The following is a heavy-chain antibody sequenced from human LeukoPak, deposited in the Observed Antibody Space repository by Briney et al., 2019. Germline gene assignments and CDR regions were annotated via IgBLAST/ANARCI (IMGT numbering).Heavy chain of an antibody. CDR1: GYTFTGYY. J-gene: IGHJ3*02. CDR2: INPNSGGT. D-gene: IGHD3-10*01. CDR3: ARTYYYGSGSYYRI. V-gene: IGHV1-2*02. Sequence: EASVKVSCKASGYTFTGYYMHWVRQAPGQGLEWMGWINPNSGGTNYAQKFQGRVTMTRDTSISTAYMELSRLRSDDTAVYYCARTYYYGSGSYYRIWGQGTMVTVSS.